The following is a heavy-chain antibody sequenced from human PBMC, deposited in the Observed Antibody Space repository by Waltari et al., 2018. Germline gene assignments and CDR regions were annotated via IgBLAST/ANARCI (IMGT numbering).Heavy chain of an antibody. CDR1: GFTFSSYS. J-gene: IGHJ3*02. CDR2: ISSSSSYI. D-gene: IGHD1-26*01. Sequence: EVQLVESGGGLVKPGGSLRLSCAASGFTFSSYSMNWVRQAPGKGLEWVSSISSSSSYIYYADSVKGRFTISRDNAKNSLYLQMNSLRAEDTAVYYCARDREVGATAMAFDIWGQGTMVTVSS. V-gene: IGHV3-21*01. CDR3: ARDREVGATAMAFDI.